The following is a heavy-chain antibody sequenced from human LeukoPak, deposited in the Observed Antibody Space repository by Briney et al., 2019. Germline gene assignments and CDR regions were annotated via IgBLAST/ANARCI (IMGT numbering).Heavy chain of an antibody. D-gene: IGHD5-12*01. CDR1: GGSVSSGSYY. CDR2: IYYSGST. J-gene: IGHJ6*04. V-gene: IGHV4-61*01. Sequence: TSETLSLTYTVSGGSVSSGSYYWSWIRQPPGKGLERIGYIYYSGSTNYNPSLKSRVTISVDTSKNQFSLKLSSVTAADTAVYYCARDFSGSPSEDDGMDVWGKGTTVTVSS. CDR3: ARDFSGSPSEDDGMDV.